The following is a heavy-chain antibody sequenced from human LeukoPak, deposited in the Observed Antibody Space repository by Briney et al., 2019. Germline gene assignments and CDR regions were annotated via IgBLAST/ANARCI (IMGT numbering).Heavy chain of an antibody. V-gene: IGHV4-61*02. D-gene: IGHD3-22*01. J-gene: IGHJ4*02. CDR3: ARGRYYYDSRGYIYYFDY. CDR2: IYTSGST. CDR1: GGSISSGSYY. Sequence: SETLSLTCTVSGGSISSGSYYWSWIRQPAGKGLEWIGRIYTSGSTNYNPSLKSRVTISVDTSKNQFSLKLSSATAADTAIYYCARGRYYYDSRGYIYYFDYWGQGTLVTVSS.